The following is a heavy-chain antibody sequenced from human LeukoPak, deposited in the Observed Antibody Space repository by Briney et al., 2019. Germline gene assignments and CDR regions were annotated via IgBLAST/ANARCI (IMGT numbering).Heavy chain of an antibody. CDR3: AKTTYYDSSGWDY. CDR1: GFTFSDYY. V-gene: IGHV3-23*01. Sequence: GGSLRLSCAASGFTFSDYYMSWVRQAPGKGLEWVSAISGSGGSTYYADSVKGRFTISRDNSKNTLYLQMNSLRAEDTAVYYCAKTTYYDSSGWDYWGQGTLVTVSS. CDR2: ISGSGGST. J-gene: IGHJ4*02. D-gene: IGHD3-22*01.